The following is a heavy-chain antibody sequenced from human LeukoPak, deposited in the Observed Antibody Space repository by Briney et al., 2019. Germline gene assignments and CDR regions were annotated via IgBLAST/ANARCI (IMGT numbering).Heavy chain of an antibody. J-gene: IGHJ5*02. CDR1: SGSINGFY. V-gene: IGHV4-59*01. CDR2: VAYSGAT. Sequence: SETLSLTCTVSSGSINGFYWSWIRQPPGKRLEWIGYVAYSGATNYNLSFKSRVTIPLDTSKTQFSLKLSSVTAADTAFYYCARTVSGYYFNAWGPGTLVTVSS. D-gene: IGHD5-12*01. CDR3: ARTVSGYYFNA.